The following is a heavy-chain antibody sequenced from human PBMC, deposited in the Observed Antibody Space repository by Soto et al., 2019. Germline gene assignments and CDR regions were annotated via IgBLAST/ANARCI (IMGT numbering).Heavy chain of an antibody. Sequence: GGSLRLSCAASGFTFSSYWMHWVRQAPGKGLVWVSRINSDGSSTSYADSVKGRFTISRDNAKNTLYLQMNRLRAEDTAVYYCARGDILTGKLDYWGQGTLVTVSS. J-gene: IGHJ4*02. V-gene: IGHV3-74*01. CDR1: GFTFSSYW. CDR3: ARGDILTGKLDY. CDR2: INSDGSST. D-gene: IGHD3-9*01.